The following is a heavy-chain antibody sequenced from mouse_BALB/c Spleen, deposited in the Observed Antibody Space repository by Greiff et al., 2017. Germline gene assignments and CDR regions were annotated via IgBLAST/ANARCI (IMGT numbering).Heavy chain of an antibody. CDR2: ISTYYGDA. D-gene: IGHD2-2*01. Sequence: QVQLQQSGAELVRPGVSVKISCKGSGYTFTDYAMHWVKQSHAKSLEWIGVISTYYGDASYNQKFKGKATMTVDKSSSTAYMELARLTSEDSAIYYSARGVYYGYDGGAYWGQGTLVTVSA. V-gene: IGHV1S137*01. CDR1: GYTFTDYA. CDR3: ARGVYYGYDGGAY. J-gene: IGHJ3*01.